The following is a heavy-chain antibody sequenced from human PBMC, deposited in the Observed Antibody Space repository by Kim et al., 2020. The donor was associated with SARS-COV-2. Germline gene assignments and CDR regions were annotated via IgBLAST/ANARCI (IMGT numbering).Heavy chain of an antibody. CDR2: ISSSSSYI. Sequence: GGSLRLSCAASGFTFSSYSMNWVRQAPGKGLEWVSSISSSSSYIYYADSVKGRFTISRDNAKNSLYLQMNSLRAEDTAVYYCARDGQFLEWLSLWYDYDYMDVGGKGTAVTVSS. CDR1: GFTFSSYS. J-gene: IGHJ6*03. V-gene: IGHV3-21*01. CDR3: ARDGQFLEWLSLWYDYDYMDV. D-gene: IGHD3-3*01.